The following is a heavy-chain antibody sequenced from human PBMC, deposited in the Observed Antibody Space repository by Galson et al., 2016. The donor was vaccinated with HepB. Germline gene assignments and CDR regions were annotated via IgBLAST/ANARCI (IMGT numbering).Heavy chain of an antibody. V-gene: IGHV3-23*01. D-gene: IGHD3-10*01. CDR3: VKDGWDY. CDR2: ISHAGDST. Sequence: SLRLSCAASGFTFSGYTMAWVRQAPGKGLEWVSTISHAGDSTHYTDSVKGRFSISRDNSKDTLYLQMNSLRAEDTAVYDCVKDGWDYWGQGTLVTVSS. CDR1: GFTFSGYT. J-gene: IGHJ4*02.